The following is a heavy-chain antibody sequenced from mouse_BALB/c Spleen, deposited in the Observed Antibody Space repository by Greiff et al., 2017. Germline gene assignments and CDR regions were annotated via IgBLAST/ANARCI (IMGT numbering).Heavy chain of an antibody. J-gene: IGHJ1*01. D-gene: IGHD1-1*01. CDR1: GFTFSSYT. V-gene: IGHV5-6-4*01. Sequence: EVQGVESGGGLVKPGGSLKLSCAASGFTFSSYTMSWVRQTPEKRLEWVATISSGGSYTYYPDSVKGRFTISRDNAKNTLYLQMSSLKSEDTAMYYCTRAPDYYGSSWYFDVWGAGTTVTVSS. CDR2: ISSGGSYT. CDR3: TRAPDYYGSSWYFDV.